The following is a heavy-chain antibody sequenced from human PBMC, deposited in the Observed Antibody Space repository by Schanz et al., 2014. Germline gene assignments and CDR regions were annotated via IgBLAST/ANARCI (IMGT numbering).Heavy chain of an antibody. CDR1: GFTFSGYA. CDR2: ITGRGGRT. J-gene: IGHJ4*02. CDR3: ARDPGGTKTHGL. Sequence: EVQLLESGGGLVQPGGSLRLSCAASGFTFSGYALSWVRQAPGKGLEWVSTITGRGGRTNYADSVKGRFTISRDNSKNTLYLQMNSLRAEDTAVHFCARDPGGTKTHGLWGQGTLVAVSS. V-gene: IGHV3-23*01. D-gene: IGHD2-15*01.